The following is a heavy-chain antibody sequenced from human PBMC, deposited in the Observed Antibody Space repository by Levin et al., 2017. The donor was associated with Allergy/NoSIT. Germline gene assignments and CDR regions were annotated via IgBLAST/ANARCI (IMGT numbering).Heavy chain of an antibody. CDR3: ARDPISSRYSSSWNWFDP. V-gene: IGHV3-11*01. CDR1: GFTFSDYY. Sequence: GESLKISCAASGFTFSDYYMSWIRQAPGKGLEWVSYISSSGSTIYYADSVKGRFTISRDNAKNSLYLQMNSLRAEDTAVYYCARDPISSRYSSSWNWFDPWGQGTLVTVSS. J-gene: IGHJ5*02. CDR2: ISSSGSTI. D-gene: IGHD6-13*01.